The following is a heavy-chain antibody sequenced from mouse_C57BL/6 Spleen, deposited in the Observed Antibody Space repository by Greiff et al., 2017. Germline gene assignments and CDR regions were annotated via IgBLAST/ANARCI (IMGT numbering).Heavy chain of an antibody. J-gene: IGHJ1*03. Sequence: VQLQQPGTELVKPGASVKLSCKASGYTFTSYWMHWVKQRPGQGLEWIGNINPSNGGTNYNEKFKSKDTLTVDKSSSTAYMQLSSLTSEDSAVYYCARPGRGDWYFDVWGTGTTVTVSS. CDR2: INPSNGGT. D-gene: IGHD4-1*01. CDR3: ARPGRGDWYFDV. CDR1: GYTFTSYW. V-gene: IGHV1-53*01.